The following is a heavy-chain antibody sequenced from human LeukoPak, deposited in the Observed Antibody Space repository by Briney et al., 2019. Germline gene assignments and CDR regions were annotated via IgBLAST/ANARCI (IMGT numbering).Heavy chain of an antibody. Sequence: SETLSLTCTVSGASISTKHWSWIRQPPGEGLEWIGYNHYSGNTRYNPSLMGRVTISVDASKNQFSLKLTSVTAADTAVYYCASHGTSTTIRGYFDYWGQGTLVTVSS. CDR1: GASISTKH. J-gene: IGHJ4*02. CDR3: ASHGTSTTIRGYFDY. V-gene: IGHV4-59*08. D-gene: IGHD1-14*01. CDR2: NHYSGNT.